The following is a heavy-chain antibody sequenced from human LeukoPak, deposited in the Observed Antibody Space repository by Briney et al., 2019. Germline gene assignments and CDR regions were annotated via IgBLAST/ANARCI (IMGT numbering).Heavy chain of an antibody. V-gene: IGHV3-21*04. CDR2: ISSSSSII. CDR1: GFTFSSYS. J-gene: IGHJ1*01. CDR3: ASGQH. Sequence: GGSLRLSCAASGFTFSSYSMNWVRQAPGKGLEWVSSISSSSSIIYYADSVKGRFTISRDNAKNSLYLQMNSLRAEDTAVYYCASGQHWGQGTLVTVSS.